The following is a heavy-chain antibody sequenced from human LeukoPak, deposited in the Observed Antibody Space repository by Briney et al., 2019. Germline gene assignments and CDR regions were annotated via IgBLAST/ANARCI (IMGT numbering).Heavy chain of an antibody. CDR2: IKQDGSEK. V-gene: IGHV3-7*01. Sequence: PGGSLRLSCAASGFTFSNAWMSWVRQAPGKGLKWVANIKQDGSEKYYVGSVKGRFTISRDNAKNSLYLQMNSLRAEDAAVYYCARPRDDSSGYYPDYFDYWGQGTLVTVSS. J-gene: IGHJ4*02. D-gene: IGHD3-22*01. CDR1: GFTFSNAW. CDR3: ARPRDDSSGYYPDYFDY.